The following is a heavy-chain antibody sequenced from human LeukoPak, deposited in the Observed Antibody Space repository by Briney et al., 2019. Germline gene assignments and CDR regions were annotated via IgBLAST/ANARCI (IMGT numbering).Heavy chain of an antibody. D-gene: IGHD3-22*01. J-gene: IGHJ6*03. V-gene: IGHV3-53*01. Sequence: GGPLRLSCAASGFSLSSNYMSWVRQAPGKGLEWGSGIYSGDTTYYSDSVKGRFTISRDNSKNTLYLQMNSVRAEDTAVYYCARVLRGYDGYMDVWGKGTTVTVSS. CDR3: ARVLRGYDGYMDV. CDR2: IYSGDTT. CDR1: GFSLSSNY.